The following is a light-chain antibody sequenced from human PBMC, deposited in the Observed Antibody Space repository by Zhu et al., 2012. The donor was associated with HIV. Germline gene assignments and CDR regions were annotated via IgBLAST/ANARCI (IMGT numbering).Light chain of an antibody. J-gene: IGKJ1*01. CDR3: QQYNNWPPWT. CDR1: QSVSRN. V-gene: IGKV3-15*01. Sequence: ETVMTQSPATLSVSPGERATLSCRTSQSVSRNLAWYQQKPGQAPRLLIYGASTRATGIPARFSGSGSGTEFTLTISSLQSEDFAVYYXQQYNNWPPWTFGQGSKVEIK. CDR2: GAS.